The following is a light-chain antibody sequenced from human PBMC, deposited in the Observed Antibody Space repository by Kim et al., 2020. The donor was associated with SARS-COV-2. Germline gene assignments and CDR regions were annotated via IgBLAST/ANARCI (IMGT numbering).Light chain of an antibody. J-gene: IGKJ2*01. Sequence: LSPGERATLSCRASQSVSSSYLAWYQQKPGQAPRLLIYGASSRATGIPDRFSGSGSGTDFTLSISRLEPEDFAVYYCHQYGSSPRTFGQGTKLEI. CDR3: HQYGSSPRT. CDR1: QSVSSSY. V-gene: IGKV3-20*01. CDR2: GAS.